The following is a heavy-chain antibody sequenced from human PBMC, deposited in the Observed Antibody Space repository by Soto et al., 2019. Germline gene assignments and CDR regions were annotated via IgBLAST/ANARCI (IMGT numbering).Heavy chain of an antibody. CDR3: ARGGVVVVPAAKATYYYGMDV. Sequence: ASVKVSCKASGYTFTSYGISWVRQAPGQGLEWMGWISAYNGNTNYAQKLQGRVTMTTDTSTSTAYMELRSLRSDDTAVYYCARGGVVVVPAAKATYYYGMDVWGQGTTVTV. J-gene: IGHJ6*02. V-gene: IGHV1-18*04. D-gene: IGHD2-2*01. CDR2: ISAYNGNT. CDR1: GYTFTSYG.